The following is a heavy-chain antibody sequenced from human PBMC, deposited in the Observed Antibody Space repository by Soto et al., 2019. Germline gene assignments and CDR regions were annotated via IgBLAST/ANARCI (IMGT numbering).Heavy chain of an antibody. D-gene: IGHD2-2*01. Sequence: GGSLRLSCAASGFTFSNNAMSWVRQAPGKGLEWVSAISGSGDSTYYADSVKGRFTVSRDNSKNTVSLQMSSLRAEDPAVYYCAKVPGLTSGYYFYCFDVRRQVTTVTVS. V-gene: IGHV3-23*01. J-gene: IGHJ6*02. CDR1: GFTFSNNA. CDR3: AKVPGLTSGYYFYCFDV. CDR2: ISGSGDST.